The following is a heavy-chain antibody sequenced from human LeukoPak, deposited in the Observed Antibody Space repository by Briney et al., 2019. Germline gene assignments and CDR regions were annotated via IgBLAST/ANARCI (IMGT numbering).Heavy chain of an antibody. CDR3: ARGRVSSSTWYSTYYYYFYMDV. CDR2: VDHTGST. D-gene: IGHD1-1*01. V-gene: IGHV4-59*01. J-gene: IGHJ6*03. Sequence: PSETLSLTCSVSDDSITMYYWTWIRQPPEKGLEWIGYVDHTGSTNFNPSLNGRVSISRDTTNNLFSLRLRSVTAADTAVYFCARGRVSSSTWYSTYYYYFYMDVWGKGTTVTVSS. CDR1: DDSITMYY.